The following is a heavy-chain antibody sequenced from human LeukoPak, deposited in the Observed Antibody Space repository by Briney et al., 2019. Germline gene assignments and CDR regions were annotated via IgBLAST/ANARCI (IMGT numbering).Heavy chain of an antibody. CDR1: GYTFTGYY. CDR3: ARVLYDSSAYYADF. J-gene: IGHJ4*02. D-gene: IGHD3-22*01. Sequence: ASVKVSCKASGYTFTGYYMHWVRQAPGQGLEWMGWINPNSGGTNYAQKFQGRVTMTRDTSTSTVYMQLSSLRSEDTAVYYCARVLYDSSAYYADFWGQGTLVTVSS. CDR2: INPNSGGT. V-gene: IGHV1-2*02.